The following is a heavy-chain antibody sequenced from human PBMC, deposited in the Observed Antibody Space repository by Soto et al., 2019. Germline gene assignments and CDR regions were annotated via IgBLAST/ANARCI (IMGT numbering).Heavy chain of an antibody. CDR3: AKDGDVAAAGYYFDY. J-gene: IGHJ4*02. D-gene: IGHD6-13*01. CDR1: GFTFSNHG. Sequence: ALRLSCAASGFTFSNHGMHWVRQAPGKGLEWVAVISNGGNDKYHADSVKGRFTISRDNSKNTLYLQMNSLRVEDTAIYYCAKDGDVAAAGYYFDYWGQGTLATVSS. CDR2: ISNGGNDK. V-gene: IGHV3-30*18.